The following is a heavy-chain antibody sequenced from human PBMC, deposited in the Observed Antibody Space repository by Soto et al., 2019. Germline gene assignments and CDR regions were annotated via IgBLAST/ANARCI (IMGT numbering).Heavy chain of an antibody. V-gene: IGHV4-59*03. CDR1: GSSLSRHY. CDR3: HGADGYGVDV. Sequence: PSEILSLTCSVSGSSLSRHYWSWIRLPPGGGLEWIGFMDYSGRTNYNPSFTSRITMSVDTSKNQFSLKLDLVTAADTALYYCHGADGYGVDVWGQGTTVTVSS. J-gene: IGHJ6*02. D-gene: IGHD2-21*02. CDR2: MDYSGRT.